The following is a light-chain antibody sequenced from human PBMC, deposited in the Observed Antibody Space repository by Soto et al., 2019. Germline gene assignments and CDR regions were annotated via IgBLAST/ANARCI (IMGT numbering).Light chain of an antibody. Sequence: EIVLTQSPATLSLSPGERATLSCRASQSVSNYLAWYQQKPGQAPRLLIYGASNRATGIPARFSGSGSGTDFTLTISSLEPEDFAFYYCQQSGSFPTFGQGTKVDIK. CDR2: GAS. J-gene: IGKJ1*01. V-gene: IGKV3-11*01. CDR1: QSVSNY. CDR3: QQSGSFPT.